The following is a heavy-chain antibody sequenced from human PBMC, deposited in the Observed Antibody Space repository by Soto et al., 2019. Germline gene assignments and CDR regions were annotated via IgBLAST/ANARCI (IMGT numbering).Heavy chain of an antibody. CDR2: ISAYNGNT. CDR3: ARDLPPVDY. Sequence: QIQLVQSGAEVKKPGATVKVSCKASGYTFSSYHITWVRQAPGQGLEWMGWISAYNGNTNYAQNLQGRVTMTTDPSTSTAYMELRSLRSDDTAVYYCARDLPPVDYWGQGTLVTVSS. CDR1: GYTFSSYH. J-gene: IGHJ4*02. V-gene: IGHV1-18*01.